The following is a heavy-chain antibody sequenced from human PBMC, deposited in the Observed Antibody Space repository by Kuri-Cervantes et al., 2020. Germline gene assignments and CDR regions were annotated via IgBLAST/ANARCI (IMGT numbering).Heavy chain of an antibody. Sequence: ASVKVSCKASGGTFSSYAISWVRQAPGKGLEWMGGFDPEDGETIYAQKFQGRVTMTEDTSTDTAYMELSSLRAEDTALYCCAKDMVPVRARGPFDYWGQGTLVTVSS. D-gene: IGHD4/OR15-4a*01. J-gene: IGHJ4*02. CDR1: GGTFSSYA. V-gene: IGHV1-24*01. CDR2: FDPEDGET. CDR3: AKDMVPVRARGPFDY.